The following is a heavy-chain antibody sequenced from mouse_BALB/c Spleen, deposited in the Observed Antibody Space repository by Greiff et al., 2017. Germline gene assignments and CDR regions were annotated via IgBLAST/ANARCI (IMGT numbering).Heavy chain of an antibody. CDR1: GFTFSSYT. CDR2: ISSGGSYT. V-gene: IGHV5-6-4*01. Sequence: EVKLVESGGGLVKPGGSLKLSCAASGFTFSSYTMSWVRQTPEKRLEWVATISSGGSYTYYPDSVKGRFTISRDNAKNTLYLQMSSLKSEDTAMYYCTRAPYGNYDYFDYWGQGTTLSLL. CDR3: TRAPYGNYDYFDY. J-gene: IGHJ2*01. D-gene: IGHD2-1*01.